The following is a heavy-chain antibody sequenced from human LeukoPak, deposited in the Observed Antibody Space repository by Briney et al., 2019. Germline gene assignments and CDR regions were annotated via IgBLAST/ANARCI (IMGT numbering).Heavy chain of an antibody. J-gene: IGHJ1*01. V-gene: IGHV4-30-4*08. Sequence: SQTLSLTCTVSGGSFSSGAYYWSWIRQPPGKGLEGMGYIYYSGSTYYNPSLKSRVTISVDTSKNQFSLQLSSRPDADTAVYYCARGKATIDVAGDIRVQHWGQGTLVTVSS. CDR2: IYYSGST. CDR3: ARGKATIDVAGDIRVQH. CDR1: GGSFSSGAYY. D-gene: IGHD6-19*01.